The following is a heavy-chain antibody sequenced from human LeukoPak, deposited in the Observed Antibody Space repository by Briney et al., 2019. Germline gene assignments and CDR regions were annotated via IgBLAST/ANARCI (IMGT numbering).Heavy chain of an antibody. CDR1: GGSINSYY. CDR2: IYTSGST. D-gene: IGHD6-13*01. V-gene: IGHV4-4*09. Sequence: PSETLSLTCTVSGGSINSYYWSWIRQPPGKGQEWIGYIYTSGSTNYNPSLKSRVTISVDTSKNQFSLKLSSVTAADTAVYYCARQDAYSSSWYTFEYWGQGTLVTVSS. J-gene: IGHJ4*02. CDR3: ARQDAYSSSWYTFEY.